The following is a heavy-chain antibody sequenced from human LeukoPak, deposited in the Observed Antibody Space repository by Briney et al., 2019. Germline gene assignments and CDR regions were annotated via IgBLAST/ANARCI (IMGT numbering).Heavy chain of an antibody. CDR3: ARDLGWELQRIFDY. D-gene: IGHD1-26*01. CDR2: INPNSGGT. Sequence: GASVKVSCKASGYTFTSYYMHWVRQATGQGLEWMGWINPNSGGTNYAQKFQGRVTMTRDTSISTAYMELSRLRSDDTAVYYCARDLGWELQRIFDYWGQGTLVTVSS. V-gene: IGHV1-2*02. J-gene: IGHJ4*02. CDR1: GYTFTSYY.